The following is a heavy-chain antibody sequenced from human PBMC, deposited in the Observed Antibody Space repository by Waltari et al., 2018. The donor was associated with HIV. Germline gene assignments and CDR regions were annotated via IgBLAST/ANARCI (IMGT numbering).Heavy chain of an antibody. Sequence: QVQLEQSGAEVKKPGASVNVSCKASGYTFTSYDIFWVRQATGQGLEWMGWMNPHRGTTAYAQKFQGRVTMTRNTSITTAYMELSSLRSEDTAVYYCARVRRPSGSYYLSYWGQGTPVTVSS. CDR2: MNPHRGTT. J-gene: IGHJ4*02. V-gene: IGHV1-8*01. CDR3: ARVRRPSGSYYLSY. D-gene: IGHD1-26*01. CDR1: GYTFTSYD.